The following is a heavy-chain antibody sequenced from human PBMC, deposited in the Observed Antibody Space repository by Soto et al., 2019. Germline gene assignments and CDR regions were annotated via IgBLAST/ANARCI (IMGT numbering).Heavy chain of an antibody. CDR1: GFTFSSYG. J-gene: IGHJ6*02. Sequence: QVQLVGSGGGVVQPGRSLRLSCAASGFTFSSYGMHWVRQAPGKGLEWVAVIWYDGSNKYYADSVKGRFTISRDNSKNTLYLQMNSLRAEDTAVYYCARAPVYYYYGMDVWGQGTTVTVSS. CDR2: IWYDGSNK. CDR3: ARAPVYYYYGMDV. V-gene: IGHV3-33*01.